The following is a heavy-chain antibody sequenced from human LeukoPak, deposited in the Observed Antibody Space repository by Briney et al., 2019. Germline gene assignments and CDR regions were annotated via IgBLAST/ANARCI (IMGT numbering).Heavy chain of an antibody. CDR2: INHSGST. CDR3: FNLASGAFDI. CDR1: GGSFSGYY. J-gene: IGHJ3*02. Sequence: DPSETLSLTCAVYGGSFSGYYWSWIRQPPGKGLEWIGEINHSGSTNYNPSLKSRVTISVDTSKNQFSLKLSSVTAADTAVYYCFNLASGAFDIWGQGTMVTVSS. V-gene: IGHV4-34*01.